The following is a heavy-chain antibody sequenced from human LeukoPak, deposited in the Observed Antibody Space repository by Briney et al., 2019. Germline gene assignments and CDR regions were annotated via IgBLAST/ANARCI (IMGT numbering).Heavy chain of an antibody. CDR1: GFTVSRNY. CDR2: IYSGGST. D-gene: IGHD6-19*01. V-gene: IGHV3-53*05. CDR3: ARASGWSYYYYYYYMDV. J-gene: IGHJ6*03. Sequence: GGSLRLSCVASGFTVSRNYMSWVRQAPGKGLEWVSVIYSGGSTYYADSVKGRFTISRDNSKNTLYLQMNSLRAEDTAVYYCARASGWSYYYYYYYMDVWGKGTTVTVSS.